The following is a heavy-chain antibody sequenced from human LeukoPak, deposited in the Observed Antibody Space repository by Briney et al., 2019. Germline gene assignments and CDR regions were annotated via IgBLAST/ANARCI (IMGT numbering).Heavy chain of an antibody. V-gene: IGHV3-21*01. J-gene: IGHJ4*02. CDR1: GFTFSSYS. CDR3: ARVYSSGWDLPFDY. CDR2: ISSSRSYI. D-gene: IGHD6-19*01. Sequence: EGSLRLSCAASGFTFSSYSMNWVRQAPGKGLEWVSSISSSRSYIYYADSVKGRFTISRDNAKNSLYLQMNSLRAEDTAVYYCARVYSSGWDLPFDYWGQGTLVTVSS.